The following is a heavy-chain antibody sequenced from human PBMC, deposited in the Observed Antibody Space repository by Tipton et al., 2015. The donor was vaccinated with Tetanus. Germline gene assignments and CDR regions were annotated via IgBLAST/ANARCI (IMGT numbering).Heavy chain of an antibody. CDR3: ARDQGGGRVVRLNWLDP. V-gene: IGHV4-31*03. Sequence: TLSLTCTVSGDSISRGGYFWNWIRQRPGEGPGGVGYIYYSGDPYYNPSLKSRVSMSVDTSKNQFSLNLTSVTAADTAVYYCARDQGGGRVVRLNWLDPWGQGTLVTVSS. CDR2: IYYSGDP. J-gene: IGHJ5*02. D-gene: IGHD6-6*01. CDR1: GDSISRGGYF.